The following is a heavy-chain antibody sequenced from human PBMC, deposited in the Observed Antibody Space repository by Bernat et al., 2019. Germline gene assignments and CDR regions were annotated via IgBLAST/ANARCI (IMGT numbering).Heavy chain of an antibody. J-gene: IGHJ4*02. Sequence: QVQLVESGGGEVQPGGSPRLSCAASGFTFSNYGMHWVRRAPGKGLEWVAFIRYDGSDKYYADSVKGRFTISRDNSKNTLYLQMNSLRVEDTAVYYCAKERGYGPFDYWGQGTLVTVSS. V-gene: IGHV3-30*02. CDR1: GFTFSNYG. CDR3: AKERGYGPFDY. D-gene: IGHD4-17*01. CDR2: IRYDGSDK.